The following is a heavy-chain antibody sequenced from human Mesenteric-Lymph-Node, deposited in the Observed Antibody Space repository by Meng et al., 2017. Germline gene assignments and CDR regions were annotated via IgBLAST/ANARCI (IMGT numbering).Heavy chain of an antibody. CDR1: GGSISSGGHS. V-gene: IGHV4-31*03. CDR2: IYYSGST. CDR3: ARVDSSGYFLDY. Sequence: QVQPQESGPGLVKPSQTLALTCTVSGGSISSGGHSWSWIRQHPGKGLEWIAYIYYSGSTYYNPSLKSRVILSVDTSKNQFSLKLSSVTAADTAVYYCARVDSSGYFLDYWGQGTLVTVSS. J-gene: IGHJ4*01. D-gene: IGHD3-22*01.